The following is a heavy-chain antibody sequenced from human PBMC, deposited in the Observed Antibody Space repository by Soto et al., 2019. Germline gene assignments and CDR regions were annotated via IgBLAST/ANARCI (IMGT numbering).Heavy chain of an antibody. CDR3: ARFIVPTLNWFDP. D-gene: IGHD5-12*01. J-gene: IGHJ5*02. Sequence: QVQLVQSGAEVKKPGASVKVYCKASGYTFTNYGITWVRQAPGQGLEWMGWIRTFNDNTTYAQRFQGRVTMTTDTSTTTAYMEIRSLRSDDTAVYYCARFIVPTLNWFDPWGQGTLVTVSS. V-gene: IGHV1-18*01. CDR1: GYTFTNYG. CDR2: IRTFNDNT.